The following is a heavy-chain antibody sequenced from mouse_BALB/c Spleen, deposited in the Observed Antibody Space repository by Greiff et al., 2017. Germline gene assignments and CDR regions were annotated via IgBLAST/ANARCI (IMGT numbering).Heavy chain of an antibody. D-gene: IGHD2-2*01. CDR1: GFTFSSYG. J-gene: IGHJ3*01. CDR3: ARDYYGYPFAY. Sequence: EVKVVESGGGLVQPGGSLKLSCAASGFTFSSYGMSWVRQTPDKRLELVATINSNGGSTYYPDSVKGRFTISRDNAKNTLYLQMSSLKSEDTAMYYCARDYYGYPFAYWGQGTLVTVSA. V-gene: IGHV5-6-3*01. CDR2: INSNGGST.